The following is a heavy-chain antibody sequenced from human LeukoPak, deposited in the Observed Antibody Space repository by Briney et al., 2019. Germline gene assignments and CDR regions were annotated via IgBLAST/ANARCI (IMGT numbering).Heavy chain of an antibody. CDR2: IIPILGIA. CDR3: ASQLRFLEWLPMSKDYYYMDV. D-gene: IGHD3-3*01. CDR1: GGTFSSYA. J-gene: IGHJ6*03. Sequence: SVKVSCKASGGTFSSYAISWVRQAPGQGLEWMGRIIPILGIANYAQKFQGRVTITADKSTSTAYMELSSLRSEDTAVYYCASQLRFLEWLPMSKDYYYMDVWGKGTTVTVSS. V-gene: IGHV1-69*04.